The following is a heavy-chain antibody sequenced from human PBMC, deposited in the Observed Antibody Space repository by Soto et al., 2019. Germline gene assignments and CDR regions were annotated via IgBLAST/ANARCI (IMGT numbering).Heavy chain of an antibody. Sequence: QVQLVQSGAEEKKPGASVKVSCKASGYTFTNYAMHWVRQAPGQRLEWMGWINAGNGNTKYSQKFQGIVTITRDTSASTAYIELSILRSEDTAVYYCARGFPLWFDPCGQGTLVTVSS. CDR3: ARGFPLWFDP. CDR1: GYTFTNYA. D-gene: IGHD3-16*02. CDR2: INAGNGNT. J-gene: IGHJ5*02. V-gene: IGHV1-3*05.